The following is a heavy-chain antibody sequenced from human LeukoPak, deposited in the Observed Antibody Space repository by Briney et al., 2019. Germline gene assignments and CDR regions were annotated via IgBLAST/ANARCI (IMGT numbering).Heavy chain of an antibody. D-gene: IGHD6-19*01. Sequence: PGGSLRLSCAASGLTFSSYDMHWVRQATGKGLEWVSAIGTAGDTYYPGSVKGRFTISRENAKNSLYLQMNSLRAGDTAVYYCARGTYDSSGWYEGHFDYWGQGTLVTVSS. CDR3: ARGTYDSSGWYEGHFDY. J-gene: IGHJ4*02. CDR2: IGTAGDT. V-gene: IGHV3-13*01. CDR1: GLTFSSYD.